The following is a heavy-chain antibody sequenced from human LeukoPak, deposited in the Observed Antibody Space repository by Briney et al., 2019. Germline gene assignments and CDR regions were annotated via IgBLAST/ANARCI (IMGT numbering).Heavy chain of an antibody. V-gene: IGHV4-38-2*01. CDR3: ARQDDSSGYSY. D-gene: IGHD3-22*01. CDR1: GYSISGGYY. Sequence: SETLSLTCAVSGYSISGGYYWGWIRQPPGKGLEWIGSIYHSGSTYYNPSLKSRVTISVDTSKNQFSLKLSSVTAADTAVYYCARQDDSSGYSYWGQGTLVTVSS. J-gene: IGHJ4*02. CDR2: IYHSGST.